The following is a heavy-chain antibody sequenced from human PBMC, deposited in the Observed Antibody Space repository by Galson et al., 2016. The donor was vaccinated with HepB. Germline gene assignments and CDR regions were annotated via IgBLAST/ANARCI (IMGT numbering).Heavy chain of an antibody. Sequence: PALVKPTQTLTLTCTISGFSLSSSTMRVSWIRQPPGKALEWLARIDWANDKFYSTSLKTRITISKDTSRNPVVLTMTNMDPVDTATYYCNLYYYGSSGYRFDYWGQGTLVTVSS. D-gene: IGHD3-22*01. CDR2: IDWANDK. V-gene: IGHV2-70*04. CDR1: GFSLSSSTMR. J-gene: IGHJ4*02. CDR3: NLYYYGSSGYRFDY.